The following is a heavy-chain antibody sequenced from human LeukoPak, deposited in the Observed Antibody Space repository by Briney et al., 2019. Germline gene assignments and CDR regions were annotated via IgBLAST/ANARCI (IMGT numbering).Heavy chain of an antibody. V-gene: IGHV4-34*01. CDR2: VYRGGSA. CDR1: DGSFIGDY. Sequence: SETLSLTCGVYDGSFIGDYWGWIRQSPGMGLEWIGQVYRGGSANYNPSLRSRVTISIDTSKKQFSLHLNSVTPEDTAVYYCAREFRSSFDYWGQGTLITVSS. CDR3: AREFRSSFDY. D-gene: IGHD6-6*01. J-gene: IGHJ4*02.